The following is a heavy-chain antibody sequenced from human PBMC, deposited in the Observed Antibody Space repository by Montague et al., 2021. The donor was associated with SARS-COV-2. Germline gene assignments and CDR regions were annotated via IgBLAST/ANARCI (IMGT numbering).Heavy chain of an antibody. V-gene: IGHV4-38-2*01. J-gene: IGHJ4*02. CDR3: ARWYYGSGSYPH. Sequence: SETLSLTCSVSGYSISSGYYWGWIRQPPGKGLEWIGNIYHSGGTXXSPXRKSRVTVSVDTSKNQFSLRLSPVTAADTAVYYCARWYYGSGSYPHWGQGTLVTVSS. D-gene: IGHD3-10*01. CDR1: GYSISSGYY. CDR2: IYHSGGT.